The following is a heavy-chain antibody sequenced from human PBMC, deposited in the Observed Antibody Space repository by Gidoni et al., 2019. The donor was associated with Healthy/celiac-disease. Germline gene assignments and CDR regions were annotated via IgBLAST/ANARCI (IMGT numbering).Heavy chain of an antibody. Sequence: QAPGKGLEWVAVISYDGSNKYYADSVKGRFTISRDNSKNTLYLQMNSLRAEDTAVYYCAKLPLDDFWSGYLDYGGNPTDDDYWGQGTLVTVSS. V-gene: IGHV3-30*18. D-gene: IGHD3-3*01. J-gene: IGHJ4*02. CDR2: ISYDGSNK. CDR3: AKLPLDDFWSGYLDYGGNPTDDDY.